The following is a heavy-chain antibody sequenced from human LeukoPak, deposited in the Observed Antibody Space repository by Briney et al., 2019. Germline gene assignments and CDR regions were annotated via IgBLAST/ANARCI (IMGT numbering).Heavy chain of an antibody. Sequence: GRSLRLSCAASGFTFSSYAMHWVRQAPGKGLEWVAVISYDGSNKYYAESVKGRFTISRDNSKNTLFLQLNSLRAEDMALYYCARVGFYDSSGHDLPDYWGQGTLVTVSS. CDR3: ARVGFYDSSGHDLPDY. CDR1: GFTFSSYA. V-gene: IGHV3-30-3*01. D-gene: IGHD3-22*01. J-gene: IGHJ4*02. CDR2: ISYDGSNK.